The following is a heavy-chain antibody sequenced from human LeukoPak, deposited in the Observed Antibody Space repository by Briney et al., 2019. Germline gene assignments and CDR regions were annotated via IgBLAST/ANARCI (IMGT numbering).Heavy chain of an antibody. D-gene: IGHD5-24*01. CDR3: VKYLQLWTGIDY. Sequence: SETLSLTCTVSGGSISSSSYYWGWIRQPPGKGLEWIGSMHYSGDTYYNPSLKSRVSISVDMSKNQFYLKLSSVTAADTSVYYCVKYLQLWTGIDYWGQGTVVTVSS. J-gene: IGHJ4*02. CDR1: GGSISSSSYY. V-gene: IGHV4-39*01. CDR2: MHYSGDT.